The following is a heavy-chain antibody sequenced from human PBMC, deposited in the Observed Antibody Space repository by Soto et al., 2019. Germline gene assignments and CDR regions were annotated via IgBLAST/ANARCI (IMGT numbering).Heavy chain of an antibody. CDR3: ARDDEGGSYCDLGY. Sequence: GGSLRLSCAASGFTFSNYIMHWVRQAPCKGLEWVAIILHDGNNKYYADYVKGRFTISRDNSKNTLYLQMNSLRTEDTVIYYCARDDEGGSYCDLGYWGQGTLVTVSS. CDR2: ILHDGNNK. CDR1: GFTFSNYI. D-gene: IGHD3-10*01. V-gene: IGHV3-30-3*01. J-gene: IGHJ4*02.